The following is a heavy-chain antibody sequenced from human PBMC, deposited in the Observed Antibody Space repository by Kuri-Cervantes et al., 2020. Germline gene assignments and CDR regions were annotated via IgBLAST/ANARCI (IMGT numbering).Heavy chain of an antibody. CDR2: IYYSGST. V-gene: IGHV4-59*08. CDR3: ARRRLGDRDAFDI. J-gene: IGHJ3*02. CDR1: GGSISSYY. D-gene: IGHD2-21*02. Sequence: SETLSLTCTVSGGSISSYYWSWIRQPPGKGLEWIGYIYYSGSTNYNPSLKSRVTISVDTSKNQFSLKLSSVTAADTAVYYCARRRLGDRDAFDIWGQGTMVTVSS.